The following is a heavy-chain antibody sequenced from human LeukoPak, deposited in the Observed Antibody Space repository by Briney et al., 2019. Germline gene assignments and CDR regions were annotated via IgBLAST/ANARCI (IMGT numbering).Heavy chain of an antibody. CDR3: ATEKGGYRYYFDY. J-gene: IGHJ4*02. CDR1: GGTFSSYA. CDR2: IIPIFGTA. D-gene: IGHD6-25*01. Sequence: GASVKVSCKASGGTFSSYAISWARQAPGQGLEWMGGIIPIFGTANYAQKFQGRVTITTDESTSTAYMELSSLRSEDTAVYYCATEKGGYRYYFDYWGQGTLVTVSS. V-gene: IGHV1-69*05.